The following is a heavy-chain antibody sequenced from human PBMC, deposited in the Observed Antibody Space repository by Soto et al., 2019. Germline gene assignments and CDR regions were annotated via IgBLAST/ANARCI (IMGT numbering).Heavy chain of an antibody. J-gene: IGHJ5*02. Sequence: LXLACTVSLDSINSVDHYWSWIRQPPGKGLEWMGYIYHSGSTHYNPSLNSRLTISIDTSTNRFSLKPTSVTAADTAVYFCARLRWETENNWFDPWGQGALVTVSS. V-gene: IGHV4-30-4*01. CDR1: LDSINSVDHY. CDR3: ARLRWETENNWFDP. D-gene: IGHD1-26*01. CDR2: IYHSGST.